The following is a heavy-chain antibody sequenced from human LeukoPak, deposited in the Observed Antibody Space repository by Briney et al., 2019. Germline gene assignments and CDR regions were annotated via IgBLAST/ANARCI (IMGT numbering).Heavy chain of an antibody. Sequence: PGRSLRLSCAASGFTFSSYGMHWVRQAPGKGLEWVAVISYGGSNKYYADSVKGRFTISRDNTKNTLYLQMNSLRAENTAVYYSAKEISAYGDLDDWGQGTLVTVSS. CDR1: GFTFSSYG. V-gene: IGHV3-30*18. CDR3: AKEISAYGDLDD. CDR2: ISYGGSNK. J-gene: IGHJ4*01. D-gene: IGHD4-17*01.